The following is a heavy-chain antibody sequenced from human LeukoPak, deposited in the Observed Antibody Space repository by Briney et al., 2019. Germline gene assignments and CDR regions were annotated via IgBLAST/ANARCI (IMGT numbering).Heavy chain of an antibody. J-gene: IGHJ5*02. Sequence: PGGSLRLSCAASGFTFSNAWMSWVRQAPGKGLEWVGRIKSKTDGGTTDYAAPVKGRFTISRDDSKNTLYLQMNGLKTEDTAVYYCTTSNGDYDDDNWFDPWGQGTLVTVSS. D-gene: IGHD4-17*01. V-gene: IGHV3-15*01. CDR1: GFTFSNAW. CDR3: TTSNGDYDDDNWFDP. CDR2: IKSKTDGGTT.